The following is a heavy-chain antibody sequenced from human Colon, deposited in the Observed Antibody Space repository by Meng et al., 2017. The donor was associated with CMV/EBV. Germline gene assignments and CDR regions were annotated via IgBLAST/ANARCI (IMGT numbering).Heavy chain of an antibody. Sequence: GGSLRLSCGASGFTFGDYVMHWVRQAPGKGLEWVSGIIWNSMIIGYADSVKGRFTISRDNARNSLYLQMNSLRAEDTALYFCVKDIKRFSVSSGYSVPSPLTEAFDMWGRGTMVTVSS. CDR1: GFTFGDYV. D-gene: IGHD3-22*01. V-gene: IGHV3-9*01. CDR3: VKDIKRFSVSSGYSVPSPLTEAFDM. J-gene: IGHJ3*02. CDR2: IIWNSMII.